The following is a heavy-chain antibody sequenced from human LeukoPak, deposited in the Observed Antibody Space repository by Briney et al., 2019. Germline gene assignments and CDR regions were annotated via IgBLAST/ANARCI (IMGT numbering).Heavy chain of an antibody. D-gene: IGHD3-22*01. CDR3: ARESYYDSSGYYGHGDY. V-gene: IGHV3-11*01. Sequence: GGSLRLSCAASGFTFSDYYMSWIRQAPGKGLEWVSYISSSGSTIYYADSVKGRFTTSRDNAKNSLYLQMNSLRAEDTAVYYCARESYYDSSGYYGHGDYWGQGTLVTVSS. CDR2: ISSSGSTI. CDR1: GFTFSDYY. J-gene: IGHJ4*02.